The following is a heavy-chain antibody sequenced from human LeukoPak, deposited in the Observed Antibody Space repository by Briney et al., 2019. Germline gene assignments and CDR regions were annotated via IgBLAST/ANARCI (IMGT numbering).Heavy chain of an antibody. J-gene: IGHJ4*02. CDR1: GFTFSSYS. Sequence: GGSLRLSCAASGFTFSSYSMNWVRQAPGKGLEWVSSISSSSSYIYYADSVKGRFTISRDNAKNSLYLQMNSLRAEDTAVYYCARGEVGVVVITRLGYWGQGTLVTVSS. V-gene: IGHV3-21*01. CDR3: ARGEVGVVVITRLGY. CDR2: ISSSSSYI. D-gene: IGHD3-22*01.